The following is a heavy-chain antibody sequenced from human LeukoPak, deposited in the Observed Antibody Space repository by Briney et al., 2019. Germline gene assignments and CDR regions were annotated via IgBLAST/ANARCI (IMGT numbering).Heavy chain of an antibody. Sequence: SETLSLTCAVYGGSFSGYYWSWIRQPPGKGLEWIGEINHSGSTNYNPSLKSRVTISVDTSKNQFSLKLSSVTAADTAVYYCATQEMATTREPYYFDYWGQGTLVTVSS. CDR3: ATQEMATTREPYYFDY. D-gene: IGHD5-24*01. V-gene: IGHV4-34*01. J-gene: IGHJ4*02. CDR2: INHSGST. CDR1: GGSFSGYY.